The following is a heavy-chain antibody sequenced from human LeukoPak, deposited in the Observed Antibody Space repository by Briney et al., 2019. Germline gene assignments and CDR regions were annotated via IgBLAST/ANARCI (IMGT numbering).Heavy chain of an antibody. CDR3: ARNASDSGTSYFDY. J-gene: IGHJ4*02. CDR2: TYYSGST. V-gene: IGHV4-39*01. CDR1: GGSISSGTYY. D-gene: IGHD1-26*01. Sequence: PSEILSLTCTVSGGSISSGTYYWGWVRQPPGKRLEWIGSTYYSGSTSYNPSLKSRVTISVDTSKNQFSLKLDSVTAADTAVYYCARNASDSGTSYFDYWGQGTLVTVSS.